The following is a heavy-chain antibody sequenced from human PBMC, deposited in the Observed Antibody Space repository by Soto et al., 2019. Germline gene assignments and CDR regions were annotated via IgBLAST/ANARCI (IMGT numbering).Heavy chain of an antibody. CDR1: EVSFNSYP. CDR2: ISGSGGST. V-gene: IGHV3-23*01. D-gene: IGHD1-26*01. Sequence: RSPRLSCAAYEVSFNSYPMSWVRQAPGKGLEWVSAISGSGGSTYYADSVKGRFTISRDNSKNMLYLQMNSLRAEDTAIYYCAIDGVRTTTYLGYFDYWGLGTLVTVSS. CDR3: AIDGVRTTTYLGYFDY. J-gene: IGHJ4*02.